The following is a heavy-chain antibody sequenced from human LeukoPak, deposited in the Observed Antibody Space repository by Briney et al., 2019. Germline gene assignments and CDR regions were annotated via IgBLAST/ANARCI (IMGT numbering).Heavy chain of an antibody. Sequence: PGGFLRLSCAASGFTVSSNYMSWVRQAPGKGLEWVSVIYSGGSTYYADSVKGRFTISRDNSKNTLYLQMNSLRAEDTAVCYCARDTTLDYWGQGTLVTVSS. V-gene: IGHV3-53*01. CDR3: ARDTTLDY. D-gene: IGHD1-26*01. CDR1: GFTVSSNY. CDR2: IYSGGST. J-gene: IGHJ4*02.